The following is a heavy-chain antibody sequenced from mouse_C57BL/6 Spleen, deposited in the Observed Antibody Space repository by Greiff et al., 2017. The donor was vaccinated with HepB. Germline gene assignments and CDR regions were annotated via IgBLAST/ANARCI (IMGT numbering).Heavy chain of an antibody. CDR2: IDPEDGDT. J-gene: IGHJ4*01. CDR1: GFNIKDYY. CDR3: TSYDSNYVYAMYY. V-gene: IGHV14-1*01. Sequence: EMQLQQSGAELVRPGASVKLSCTASGFNIKDYYMHWVKQRPEQGLEWIGRIDPEDGDTEYAPKFQGKATMTADTSSNTAYLQLSSLTSEDTAVYYCTSYDSNYVYAMYYWGQGTSVTVSS. D-gene: IGHD2-5*01.